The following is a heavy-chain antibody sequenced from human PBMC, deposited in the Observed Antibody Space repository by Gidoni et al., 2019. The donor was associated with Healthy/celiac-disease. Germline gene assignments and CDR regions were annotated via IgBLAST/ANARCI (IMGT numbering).Heavy chain of an antibody. CDR2: ISGSGGST. V-gene: IGHV3-23*01. D-gene: IGHD5-12*01. J-gene: IGHJ4*02. CDR3: AKVWGKYSGYDGL. Sequence: EVQLLESGGGLVQPGGSLRLSCAASGFPFSSYAMSWVRQAPGKGLEWVSAISGSGGSTYYADSVKGRFTISRDNSKNTLYLQMNSLRAEDTAVYYCAKVWGKYSGYDGLWGQGTLVTVSS. CDR1: GFPFSSYA.